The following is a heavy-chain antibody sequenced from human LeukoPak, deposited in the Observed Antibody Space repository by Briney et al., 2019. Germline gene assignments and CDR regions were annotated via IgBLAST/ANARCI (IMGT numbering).Heavy chain of an antibody. CDR3: ASWYSSSWAFDY. V-gene: IGHV6-1*01. J-gene: IGHJ4*02. D-gene: IGHD6-13*01. CDR2: TYYRSKWYS. CDR1: GDSVSSNSAA. Sequence: SQTLSLTCVISGDSVSSNSAAWNWIRQSPSRGLEWLGRTYYRSKWYSYSAVSVKSRIIINPDTSKNQFSLQLNSVTPEDTAVYYCASWYSSSWAFDYWGQGTLVTVSS.